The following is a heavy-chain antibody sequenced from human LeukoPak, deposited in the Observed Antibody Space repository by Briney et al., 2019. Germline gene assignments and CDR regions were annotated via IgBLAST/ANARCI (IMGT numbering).Heavy chain of an antibody. V-gene: IGHV1-69*05. D-gene: IGHD3-3*01. Sequence: SVKVSCKASGGTFISYAISWVRQAPGQGLEWMGRIIPIFGTANYAQKFQGRVTITTDESTSTAYMELSSLRSEDTAVYYCARGIVPGWSGPTHYWGQGTLVTVSS. CDR3: ARGIVPGWSGPTHY. CDR1: GGTFISYA. J-gene: IGHJ4*02. CDR2: IIPIFGTA.